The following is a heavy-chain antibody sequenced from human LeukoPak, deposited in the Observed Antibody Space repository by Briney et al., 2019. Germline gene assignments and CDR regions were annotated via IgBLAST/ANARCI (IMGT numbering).Heavy chain of an antibody. D-gene: IGHD5-12*01. CDR3: AREPLYSGYDYGLNWFDP. CDR2: TIPILGIA. V-gene: IGHV1-69*04. J-gene: IGHJ5*02. CDR1: GGTFSSYA. Sequence: ASVKVSCKASGGTFSSYAISWVRQAPGQGLEWMGRTIPILGIANYAQKFQGRVTITADKSTSTAYMELSSLRSEDTAVYYCAREPLYSGYDYGLNWFDPWGQGTLVTVSS.